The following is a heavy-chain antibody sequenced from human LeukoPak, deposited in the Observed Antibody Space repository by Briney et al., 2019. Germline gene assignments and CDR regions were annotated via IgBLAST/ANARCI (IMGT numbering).Heavy chain of an antibody. CDR1: GFSIGNYG. J-gene: IGHJ5*02. CDR3: ARDWGSSGWYNWFDP. D-gene: IGHD6-19*01. CDR2: ISHDGGVK. V-gene: IGHV3-30*03. Sequence: GTSLRLSCAVSGFSIGNYGMHWVRQAPDKGLEWVAMISHDGGVKYYGDSVKGRLTISRDNSENTLYLQMNSLRVEDTAVYYCARDWGSSGWYNWFDPWGQGILVTVSS.